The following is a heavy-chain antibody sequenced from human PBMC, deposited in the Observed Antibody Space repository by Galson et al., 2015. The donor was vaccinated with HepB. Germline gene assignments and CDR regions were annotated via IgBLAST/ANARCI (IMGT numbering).Heavy chain of an antibody. CDR1: PYTFTKYY. J-gene: IGHJ5*01. CDR2: INPNSGRT. V-gene: IGHV1-2*06. D-gene: IGHD2-2*01. CDR3: ARAVVPAAPSDS. Sequence: SVKVSCKASPYTFTKYYIHWVRQAPGQGLQWAGRINPNSGRTNYAPNLQDRVTMSRDTSINTVYMDLSSLRSDDSAIYFCARAVVPAAPSDSWGQGTLVTVSS.